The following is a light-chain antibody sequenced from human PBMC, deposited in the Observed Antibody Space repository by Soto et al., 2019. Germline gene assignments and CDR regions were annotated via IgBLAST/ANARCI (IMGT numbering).Light chain of an antibody. CDR1: SPNIGSNY. CDR3: AAWDDSLSRAV. Sequence: QSVLTQPPSASGTAGQRVTISCSGSSPNIGSNYVYWYQQLPGMAPKLLIYSNIHRPSGVPDRFSGSKSGTSASLAISGLRSEDEADYYCAAWDDSLSRAVFGGGTQLTVL. J-gene: IGLJ7*01. CDR2: SNI. V-gene: IGLV1-47*02.